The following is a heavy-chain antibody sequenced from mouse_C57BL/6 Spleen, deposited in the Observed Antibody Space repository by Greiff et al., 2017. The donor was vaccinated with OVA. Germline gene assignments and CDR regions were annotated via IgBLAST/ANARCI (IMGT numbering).Heavy chain of an antibody. D-gene: IGHD1-1*01. J-gene: IGHJ2*01. V-gene: IGHV1-80*01. Sequence: VQLVESGVQLVKPGASVKISCKASGYAFSSYWMNWVKQRPGKGLEWIGQIYPGDGDTNYNGKFKGKATLTADKSSSTAYMQLSSLTSEDSAVYFCARLDYESFWGQGTTLTVSS. CDR3: ARLDYESF. CDR2: IYPGDGDT. CDR1: GYAFSSYW.